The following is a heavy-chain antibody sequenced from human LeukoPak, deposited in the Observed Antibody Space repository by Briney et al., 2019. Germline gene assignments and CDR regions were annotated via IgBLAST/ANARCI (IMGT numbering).Heavy chain of an antibody. J-gene: IGHJ4*02. V-gene: IGHV4-4*09. CDR3: ARLSSSWFGVDY. Sequence: TSGTLSLTYTVSGGSISSYYWSWIRQPPGKGLEWIGYIYTSGSTNYNPSLKRRVTISVDTSKNQFSLKLSSVTAADTAVYYCARLSSSWFGVDYWGQGTLVTVSS. CDR2: IYTSGST. CDR1: GGSISSYY. D-gene: IGHD6-13*01.